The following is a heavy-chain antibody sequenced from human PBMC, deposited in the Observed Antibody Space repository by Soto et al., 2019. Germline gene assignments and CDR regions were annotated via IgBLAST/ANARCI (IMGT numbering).Heavy chain of an antibody. D-gene: IGHD1-26*01. J-gene: IGHJ4*02. Sequence: QVQLVESGGGVVQPGRSLRLSCAASGFTFNNYALHWVRQSPGKGLEWVALISYDGSEKKYADSVKGRFTISRDNSNNTLFLELSGLRTEDTAVYYCARHTAEGIFTHRGALSYWGQGTLITVSS. CDR1: GFTFNNYA. V-gene: IGHV3-30-3*01. CDR3: ARHTAEGIFTHRGALSY. CDR2: ISYDGSEK.